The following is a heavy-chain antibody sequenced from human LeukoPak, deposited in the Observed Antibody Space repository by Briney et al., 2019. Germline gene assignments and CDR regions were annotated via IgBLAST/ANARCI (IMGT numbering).Heavy chain of an antibody. J-gene: IGHJ4*02. D-gene: IGHD3-3*01. Sequence: SETLSLTCAVYGGSFSGYYWSWIRQPPGKGLEWIGEINHSGSTNYNPSLKSRVTISVDTSKNQFSLKLSSVTAADTAVYYCAGVNELWLLSYWGQGTLVTVSS. CDR3: AGVNELWLLSY. V-gene: IGHV4-34*01. CDR2: INHSGST. CDR1: GGSFSGYY.